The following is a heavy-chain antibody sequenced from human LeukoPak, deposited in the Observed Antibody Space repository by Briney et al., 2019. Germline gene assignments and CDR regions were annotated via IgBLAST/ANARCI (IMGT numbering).Heavy chain of an antibody. CDR3: ARDAPLGNDY. V-gene: IGHV3-21*01. CDR1: GFTFSSYS. D-gene: IGHD1-26*01. CDR2: ISSISSYI. J-gene: IGHJ4*02. Sequence: GGFLRLSRAASGFTFSSYSMNWVRPTPGKGLEWVSSISSISSYIYYAHSVNGRFTISRDNATNSLYLQMNSLRAEDTAVYYCARDAPLGNDYWGQGTLVTVSS.